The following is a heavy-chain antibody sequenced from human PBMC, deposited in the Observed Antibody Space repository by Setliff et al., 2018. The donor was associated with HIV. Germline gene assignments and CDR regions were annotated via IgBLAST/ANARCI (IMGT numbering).Heavy chain of an antibody. CDR1: GITFSSYG. CDR2: ISHDGSDK. D-gene: IGHD2-8*01. CDR3: VWVYRNI. J-gene: IGHJ3*02. V-gene: IGHV3-30*03. Sequence: GSLRLSCAASGITFSSYGMQWVRQAPGKGLEWVAGISHDGSDKFYADSVKGRFTVSRDESENTMYLQMDSLRVDDTGLYLCVWVYRNIWGQGTMVTVSS.